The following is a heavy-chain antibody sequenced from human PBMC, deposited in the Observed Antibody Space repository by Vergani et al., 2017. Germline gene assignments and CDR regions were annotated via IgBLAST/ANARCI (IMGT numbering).Heavy chain of an antibody. Sequence: EAQLVQSGAEVKKPGESLKISCKGSGYSFTSYWIGWVRQMPGKGLEWMGIIYPGDSDTSYSPSVQGQVTISADKSISTAFMQWRLKASDTAMYYCARRGENGDAFDIWGQGTMVTVSS. D-gene: IGHD2-21*01. V-gene: IGHV5-51*01. CDR2: IYPGDSDT. J-gene: IGHJ3*02. CDR1: GYSFTSYW. CDR3: ARRGENGDAFDI.